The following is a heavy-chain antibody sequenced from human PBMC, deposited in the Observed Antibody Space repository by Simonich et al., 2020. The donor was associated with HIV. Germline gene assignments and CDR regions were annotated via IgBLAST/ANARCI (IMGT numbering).Heavy chain of an antibody. D-gene: IGHD4-17*01. J-gene: IGHJ4*02. Sequence: QVQLQQWGAGLLKPSETLSLTCAVYGGSFSGYYWSWIRQPPGKGREWIGEINHSGSTNCNPSLKSRVTISVDTSKNQFSLKLSSVTAADTAVYYCARRHPTTVTTPYFDYWGQGTLVTVSS. CDR3: ARRHPTTVTTPYFDY. CDR1: GGSFSGYY. V-gene: IGHV4-34*01. CDR2: INHSGST.